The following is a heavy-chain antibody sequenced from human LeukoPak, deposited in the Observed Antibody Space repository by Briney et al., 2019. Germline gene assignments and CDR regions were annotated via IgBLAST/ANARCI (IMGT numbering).Heavy chain of an antibody. CDR3: AIAHNYYGSGSYYYYYYMDV. CDR1: GGTFSSYD. Sequence: ASVKVSCKASGGTFSSYDISWVRQAPGQGLEWMGGIIPIFGTANYAQKFQGRVTITADESTSTAYMELSSLRSEDTAVYYCAIAHNYYGSGSYYYYYYMDVWGKGTTVTVSS. V-gene: IGHV1-69*13. CDR2: IIPIFGTA. D-gene: IGHD3-10*01. J-gene: IGHJ6*03.